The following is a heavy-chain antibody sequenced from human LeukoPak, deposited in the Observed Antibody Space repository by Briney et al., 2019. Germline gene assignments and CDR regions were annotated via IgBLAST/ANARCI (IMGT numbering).Heavy chain of an antibody. CDR1: GYTFTSYD. D-gene: IGHD6-6*01. CDR3: ARGRSIAARQDWFDP. V-gene: IGHV1-8*01. Sequence: ASVKVSCKASGYTFTSYDINWVRQATGQGLEWMGWVNPNSGNTGYAQKFQGRVTMTRNTSISTAYMELSSLRSEDTAVYYCARGRSIAARQDWFDPWGQGTLVTVSS. CDR2: VNPNSGNT. J-gene: IGHJ5*02.